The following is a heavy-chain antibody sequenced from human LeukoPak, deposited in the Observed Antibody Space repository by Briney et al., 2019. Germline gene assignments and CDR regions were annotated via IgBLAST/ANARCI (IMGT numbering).Heavy chain of an antibody. J-gene: IGHJ4*02. CDR3: AKSGVGYGDYLPPFDY. CDR2: INWNGGST. D-gene: IGHD4-17*01. CDR1: GFTFDDYG. Sequence: GGSLRLSCAASGFTFDDYGMSWVRQAPGKGLEWVSGINWNGGSTGYADSVKGRFTISRDNAKNSLYLQMNSLRAEDTALYYCAKSGVGYGDYLPPFDYWGQGTLVTVSS. V-gene: IGHV3-20*04.